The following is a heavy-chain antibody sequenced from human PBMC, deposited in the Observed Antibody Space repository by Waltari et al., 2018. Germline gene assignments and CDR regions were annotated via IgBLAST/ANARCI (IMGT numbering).Heavy chain of an antibody. V-gene: IGHV4-34*01. CDR2: INHSVST. J-gene: IGHJ4*02. CDR1: GGSFSGYY. Sequence: QVQLQQWGAGLLKPSETLSLTCAVYGGSFSGYYWGWIRQPPGKGLEWIGEINHSVSTNYNPSLKSRVTISVDTSKNQFSLKLSSVTAADTAVYYCARRGLWSGAYYFNYWGQGTLVTVSS. CDR3: ARRGLWSGAYYFNY. D-gene: IGHD3-3*01.